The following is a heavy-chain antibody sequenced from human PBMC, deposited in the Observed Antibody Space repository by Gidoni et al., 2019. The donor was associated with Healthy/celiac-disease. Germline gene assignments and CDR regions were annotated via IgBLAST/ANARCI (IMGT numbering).Heavy chain of an antibody. CDR1: GFTFSSYS. J-gene: IGHJ4*02. CDR3: ARDVGAF. Sequence: EVQLVESGGGLVKPGGSLRLPWAVSGFTFSSYSMNWVRQGPGKGLEWVSSISSSSSYIYYADSVKGRFTISRDNAKNSLYLQMNSLRAEDTAVYYCARDVGAFWGQGTLVTVSS. CDR2: ISSSSSYI. D-gene: IGHD2-15*01. V-gene: IGHV3-21*01.